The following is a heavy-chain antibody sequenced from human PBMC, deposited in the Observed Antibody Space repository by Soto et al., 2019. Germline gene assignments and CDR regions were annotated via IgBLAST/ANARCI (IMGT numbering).Heavy chain of an antibody. D-gene: IGHD6-19*01. J-gene: IGHJ4*02. CDR3: AKDARPGYSSGWYSKHYDY. V-gene: IGHV3-30*18. Sequence: QVQLVESGGGVVQPGRSLRLSCAASGFTFSSYGIHWVRQAPGKGLEWVAVISYDGTNKYYADSVKGRFTISRDNSKNTLYLEMDSLRAEDTAVYYCAKDARPGYSSGWYSKHYDYWGQGTLVTVSS. CDR1: GFTFSSYG. CDR2: ISYDGTNK.